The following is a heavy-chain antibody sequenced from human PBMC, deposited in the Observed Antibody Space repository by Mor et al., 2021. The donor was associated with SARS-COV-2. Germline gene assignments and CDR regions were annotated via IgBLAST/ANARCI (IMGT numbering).Heavy chain of an antibody. D-gene: IGHD3-10*01. J-gene: IGHJ4*02. CDR3: ARALGGSGTFGPADY. Sequence: YADSVKGRFTISRDTAKNSLYLQMNSLRAEDTAVYFCARALGGSGTFGPADYWGQGT. V-gene: IGHV3-21*06.